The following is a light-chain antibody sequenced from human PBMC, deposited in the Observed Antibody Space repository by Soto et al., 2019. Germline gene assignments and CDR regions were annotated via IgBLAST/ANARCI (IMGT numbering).Light chain of an antibody. CDR2: DVS. CDR1: SSDVGGDNY. V-gene: IGLV2-11*01. Sequence: QSALTQPRSVSGSPGQSVTISCTGTSSDVGGDNYVYWYQQPPGKAPKLMIYDVSKRPSGVPDRFSGSKSGNAASLTISGQQAEDEADYYCCSYAGRYASVVFGGGTKLTVL. CDR3: CSYAGRYASVV. J-gene: IGLJ2*01.